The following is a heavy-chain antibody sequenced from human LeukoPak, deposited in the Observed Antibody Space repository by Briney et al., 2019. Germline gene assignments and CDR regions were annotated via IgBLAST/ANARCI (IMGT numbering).Heavy chain of an antibody. CDR1: GGSFSGYY. CDR2: INHSGST. CDR3: ARGANPDY. Sequence: PSETLSPTCAVYGGSFSGYYWSWIRQPPGKGLEWIGEINHSGSTNYNPSLKGRVTISVDTSKNQFSLKLSSVTAADTAVYYCARGANPDYWGQGTLVTVST. V-gene: IGHV4-34*01. J-gene: IGHJ4*02.